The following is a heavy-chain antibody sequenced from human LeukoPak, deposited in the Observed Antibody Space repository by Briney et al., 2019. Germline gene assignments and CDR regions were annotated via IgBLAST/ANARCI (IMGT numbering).Heavy chain of an antibody. CDR1: GYTFTGYH. J-gene: IGHJ4*02. CDR3: ASRDGPQGAFDY. CDR2: INPNSGVT. Sequence: ASVKVSCKASGYTFTGYHIHWGRQAPGQGLEWMGWINPNSGVTNYAQKFQGRVTMTRDTSISTAYMELSRLTSDDTAVYYCASRDGPQGAFDYWGQGTLVTVSS. V-gene: IGHV1-2*02. D-gene: IGHD5-24*01.